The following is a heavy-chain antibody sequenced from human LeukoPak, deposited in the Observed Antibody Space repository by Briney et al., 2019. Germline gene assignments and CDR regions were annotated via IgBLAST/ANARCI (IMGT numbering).Heavy chain of an antibody. Sequence: KPSETLSLTCTVSGGSISSYYWSWIRQPPGKGLEWIGYIYYSGSTNYNPSLKSRVTISVDTSKNQFSLKLSSVTAADTAVYYCAREESSGWFDYWGQGTLVTVSS. D-gene: IGHD6-19*01. CDR2: IYYSGST. CDR3: AREESSGWFDY. J-gene: IGHJ4*02. CDR1: GGSISSYY. V-gene: IGHV4-59*01.